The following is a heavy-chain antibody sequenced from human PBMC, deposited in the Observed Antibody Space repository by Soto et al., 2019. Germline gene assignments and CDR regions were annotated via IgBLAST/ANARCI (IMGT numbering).Heavy chain of an antibody. CDR1: GFTFTNVW. CDR2: VKKNSEGGAA. D-gene: IGHD5-18*01. J-gene: IGHJ4*02. V-gene: IGHV3-15*07. Sequence: GGSLRLSCAASGFTFTNVWMNWVRQAPGKGPEWVGRVKKNSEGGAADYAAPVKGRFTISRDNAKNSLYLNMNSLRAEDTAVYYCAREGFSYGTYFDYWGQGT. CDR3: AREGFSYGTYFDY.